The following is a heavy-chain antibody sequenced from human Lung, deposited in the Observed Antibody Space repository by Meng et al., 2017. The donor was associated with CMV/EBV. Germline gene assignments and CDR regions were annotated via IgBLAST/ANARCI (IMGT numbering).Heavy chain of an antibody. CDR2: INHSGST. D-gene: IGHD3-3*01. J-gene: IGHJ5*02. CDR3: ARGRRGGFLEWLFPGNWFDP. Sequence: GSLRLXCAVYGGSFSGYYWSWIRQPPGKGLEWIGEINHSGSTNYNPSLKSRVTISVDTSKNQFSLKLSSVTAADTAVYYCARGRRGGFLEWLFPGNWFDPWGQGTLVTVSS. CDR1: GGSFSGYY. V-gene: IGHV4-34*01.